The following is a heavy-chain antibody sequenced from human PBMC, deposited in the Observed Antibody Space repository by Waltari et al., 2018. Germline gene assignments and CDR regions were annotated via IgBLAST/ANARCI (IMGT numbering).Heavy chain of an antibody. Sequence: EVQLVESGGGLVKPGGSLRLSCAASGFTFSSYSMNWVRQAPGKGLEWVSSISSSSSYIYHADALKGRFTLSRDNAKNSLYLQMHSLSAEDTAVYYCARGEQLGSYWYFDLWGRGTLVTVSS. CDR3: ARGEQLGSYWYFDL. CDR1: GFTFSSYS. D-gene: IGHD6-6*01. V-gene: IGHV3-21*01. CDR2: ISSSSSYI. J-gene: IGHJ2*01.